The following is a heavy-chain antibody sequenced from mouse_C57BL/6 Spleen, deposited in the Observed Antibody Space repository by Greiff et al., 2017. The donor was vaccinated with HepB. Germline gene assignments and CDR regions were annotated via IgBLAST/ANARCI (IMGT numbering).Heavy chain of an antibody. D-gene: IGHD2-1*01. CDR1: GYSITSGYY. Sequence: EVQLQESGPGLVKPSQSLSLTCSVTGYSITSGYYWNWIRQFPGNKLEWMGYISYDGSNNYNPSLKNRISITRDTSKNQFFLKLNSVTTEDTATYYCARFGGNKFAYWGQGTLVTVSA. CDR2: ISYDGSN. J-gene: IGHJ3*01. V-gene: IGHV3-6*01. CDR3: ARFGGNKFAY.